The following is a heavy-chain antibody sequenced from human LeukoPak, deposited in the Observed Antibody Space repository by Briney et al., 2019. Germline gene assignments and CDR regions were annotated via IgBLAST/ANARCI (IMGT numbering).Heavy chain of an antibody. CDR2: INHSGST. CDR3: ARDRRRITMIDPTRRFDP. V-gene: IGHV4-34*01. Sequence: PSETLSLTCAVYGGSFSGYYWSWIRQPPGKGLEWFGEINHSGSTNYNPSLKSRVTISVDTSKNQFSLKLSSGTAADTAVYYCARDRRRITMIDPTRRFDPWGQGTLVTVSS. J-gene: IGHJ5*02. D-gene: IGHD3-22*01. CDR1: GGSFSGYY.